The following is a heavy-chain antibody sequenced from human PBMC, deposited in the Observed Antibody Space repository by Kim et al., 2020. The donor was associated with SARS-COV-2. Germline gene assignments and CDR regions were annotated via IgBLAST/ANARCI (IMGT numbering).Heavy chain of an antibody. V-gene: IGHV3-73*01. J-gene: IGHJ3*02. CDR2: IRSKANSYAT. CDR3: ARVNQIAGGWYDAFDI. D-gene: IGHD6-19*01. CDR1: GFTLSGST. Sequence: GGSLRLSCAASGFTLSGSTVHWVRQASGKGLEWVGRIRSKANSYATAYAASVKNRFTISRDDSKNTAYLQMNSLKTEDTAVYYCARVNQIAGGWYDAFDIWGQGTMVTVSS.